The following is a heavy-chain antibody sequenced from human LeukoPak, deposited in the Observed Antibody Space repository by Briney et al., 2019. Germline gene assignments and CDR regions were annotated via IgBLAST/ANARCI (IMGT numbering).Heavy chain of an antibody. CDR2: IFSNDEK. D-gene: IGHD3-10*01. J-gene: IGHJ4*02. V-gene: IGHV2-26*01. Sequence: SGPTLVNPTETLTLTRTSNGRMGVSWIRQPPGKALEWLAHIFSNDEKSYSTSLKSRLTISKDTSKSQVVLTMTNMDPVDTATYYCARISTYFGSGSYYNALDYWGQGTLVTVSS. CDR1: SNGRMG. CDR3: ARISTYFGSGSYYNALDY.